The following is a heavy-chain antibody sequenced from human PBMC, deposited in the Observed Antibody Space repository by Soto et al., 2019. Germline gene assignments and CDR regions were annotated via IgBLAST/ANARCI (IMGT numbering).Heavy chain of an antibody. V-gene: IGHV3-30*18. CDR3: AKDPYGDYVMDV. D-gene: IGHD4-17*01. J-gene: IGHJ6*02. CDR1: GFTFSSYG. Sequence: QVQLVESGGGVVQPGRSLRLSCAASGFTFSSYGMHWVRQAPGKGLEWVAVISYDGSNKYYADSVKGRFTISRDNSKNTLYLQMNSLRAEDTAVYYCAKDPYGDYVMDVWGQGTTVTVSS. CDR2: ISYDGSNK.